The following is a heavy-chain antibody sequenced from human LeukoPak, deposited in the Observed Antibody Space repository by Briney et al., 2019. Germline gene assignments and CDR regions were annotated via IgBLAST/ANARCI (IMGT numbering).Heavy chain of an antibody. V-gene: IGHV4-39*07. CDR3: VADPINFDF. Sequence: SETLSLTCTVSGVSISGTTYCWAWIRQPPGKGLEWIGSVYSSGSPIYNASLKSRIAISVDTLQNKFSLRLNYVTAADTAVYYCVADPINFDFWGQGTLVTVSS. CDR2: VYSSGSP. CDR1: GVSISGTTYC. J-gene: IGHJ4*02.